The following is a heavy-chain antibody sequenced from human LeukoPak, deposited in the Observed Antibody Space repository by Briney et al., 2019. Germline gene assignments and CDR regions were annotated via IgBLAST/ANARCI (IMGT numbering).Heavy chain of an antibody. CDR2: INSDGSST. CDR1: GFTFSSYW. J-gene: IGHJ6*02. Sequence: GVLRLSCAASGFTFSSYWMHWVRQAPGKGLVWVSRINSDGSSTSYADSVKGRFTISRDNAKNTLYLQMNSLRAEDTAVYYCARDLNYDSSGYYYGSHGMDVWGQGTTVTVSS. V-gene: IGHV3-74*01. D-gene: IGHD3-22*01. CDR3: ARDLNYDSSGYYYGSHGMDV.